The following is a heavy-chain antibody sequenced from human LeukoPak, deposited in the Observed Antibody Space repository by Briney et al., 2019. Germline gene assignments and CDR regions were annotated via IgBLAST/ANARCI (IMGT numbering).Heavy chain of an antibody. Sequence: ASVKVSCKASGYTFTSYDVNWVRQATGQGLEWMGWMNPNSGNTGYAQKFQGRVTMTRNTSISTAYMELSSLRSEDTAVYYCASIGPLGSVDYYYGMDVWGQGTTVTVSS. CDR1: GYTFTSYD. V-gene: IGHV1-8*01. CDR3: ASIGPLGSVDYYYGMDV. CDR2: MNPNSGNT. D-gene: IGHD7-27*01. J-gene: IGHJ6*02.